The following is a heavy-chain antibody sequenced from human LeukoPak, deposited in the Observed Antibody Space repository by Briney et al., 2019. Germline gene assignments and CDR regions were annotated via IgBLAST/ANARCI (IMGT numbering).Heavy chain of an antibody. V-gene: IGHV4-39*01. CDR1: GGSISSTSYY. CDR3: ARCLWFGELFLFDY. CDR2: IYYSGST. D-gene: IGHD3-10*01. J-gene: IGHJ4*02. Sequence: PSETLSLTCTVSGGSISSTSYYWGWIRQPPGKGLEWIGNIYYSGSTYYNPSLNSRVTISVDTSKNQFSLKLSSVTAADTAVYYCARCLWFGELFLFDYWGQGTLVTVSS.